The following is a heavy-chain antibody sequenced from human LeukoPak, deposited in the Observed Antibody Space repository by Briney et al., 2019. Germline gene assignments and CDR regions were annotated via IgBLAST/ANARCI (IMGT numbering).Heavy chain of an antibody. V-gene: IGHV1-2*02. CDR3: ARXPPYYGSGSYYGDFDY. CDR2: INPNSGGT. CDR1: GYTFTGYY. D-gene: IGHD3-10*01. J-gene: IGHJ4*02. Sequence: GASVKVSCKASGYTFTGYYMHWVRQAPGQGLEWMGWINPNSGGTNYAQKFQGRVTMTRDTSISTAYMELSRLRSDDTAVYYCARXPPYYGSGSYYGDFDYWGQGTLVTVSS.